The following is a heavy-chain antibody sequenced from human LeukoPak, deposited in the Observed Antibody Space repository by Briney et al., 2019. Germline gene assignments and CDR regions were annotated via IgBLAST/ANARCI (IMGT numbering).Heavy chain of an antibody. D-gene: IGHD3-10*01. CDR3: ARDWYNYGSGSPFDY. CDR1: GFTFSDYY. CDR2: ISSSGVTK. Sequence: GGSLRLSCAASGFTFSDYYMTWVRQAPGKGLEWVSYISSSGVTKNYADSVKGRFTISRDNAEKSLYLQMSSLRAEDTAVYYCARDWYNYGSGSPFDYWGQGTLVTVSS. V-gene: IGHV3-11*01. J-gene: IGHJ4*02.